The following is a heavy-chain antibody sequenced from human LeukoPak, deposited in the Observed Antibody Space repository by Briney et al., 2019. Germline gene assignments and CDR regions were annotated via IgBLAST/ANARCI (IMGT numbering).Heavy chain of an antibody. CDR1: GFTVSSNY. CDR2: IYSGGST. CDR3: TRDQNFYGSGRGFDP. J-gene: IGHJ5*02. Sequence: GGSLRLSCAASGFTVSSNYMSWVRQAPGKGLEWVSVIYSGGSTYYADSVKGRFTISRDNSKNTLYLQMNSLRVEDTAIYYCTRDQNFYGSGRGFDPWGQGTLVTVSS. V-gene: IGHV3-53*01. D-gene: IGHD3-10*01.